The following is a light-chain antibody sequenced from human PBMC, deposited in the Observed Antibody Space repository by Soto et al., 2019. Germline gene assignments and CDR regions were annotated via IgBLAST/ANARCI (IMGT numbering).Light chain of an antibody. CDR1: SSDVGSYNL. V-gene: IGLV2-23*02. CDR2: EVT. CDR3: CSYAGSSTFV. Sequence: QSALTQPASVSGSPGQSITISCTGTSSDVGSYNLVSWCQQHPGKAPKFMIYEVTKRPSGVSSRFSGSKSGNTASLAISGLQAEDEADYYCCSYAGSSTFVFGGGTKLTVL. J-gene: IGLJ2*01.